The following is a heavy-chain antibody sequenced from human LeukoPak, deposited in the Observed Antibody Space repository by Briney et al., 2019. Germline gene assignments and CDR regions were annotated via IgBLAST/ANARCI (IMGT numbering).Heavy chain of an antibody. CDR2: VSPYNGNT. Sequence: ASVKVSCKASGYTFTNYDITWVRQAPGQGLEWMGRVSPYNGNTYYSQRFQDRVTITKDTSTGTAYMDLRNLRTDDTAMYYCARNGRVRRVVKDLFEYWGQGTLVAVSS. CDR3: ARNGRVRRVVKDLFEY. CDR1: GYTFTNYD. V-gene: IGHV1-18*01. J-gene: IGHJ4*02. D-gene: IGHD3-10*01.